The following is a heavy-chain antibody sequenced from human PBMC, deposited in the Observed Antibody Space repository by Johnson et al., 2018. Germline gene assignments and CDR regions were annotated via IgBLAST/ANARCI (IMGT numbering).Heavy chain of an antibody. J-gene: IGHJ6*02. CDR2: IWYDGSNK. CDR1: GFTFSSYG. CDR3: ARDQFRKRFYSRMDV. D-gene: IGHD1-14*01. Sequence: QVQLVESGGGVVQPGRSLRLSCAASGFTFSSYGMHWVRQAPGKGLEWVAVIWYDGSNKYYADSVKGRFTISRDNSKNTLYLQMNSLRAEDKAVYYCARDQFRKRFYSRMDVWGQGTTVTVSS. V-gene: IGHV3-33*08.